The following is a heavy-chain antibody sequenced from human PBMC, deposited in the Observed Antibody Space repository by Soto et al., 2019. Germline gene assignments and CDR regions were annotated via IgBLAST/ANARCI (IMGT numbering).Heavy chain of an antibody. Sequence: GGSLRLSCAASGFTFSSYGMHWVRQAPGKGLEWVAVISYDGSNKYYADSVKGRFTISRDNSKNTLYLQMNSLRAEDTAVYYCAKSGSSSWAFDYWGQGTLVTVSS. V-gene: IGHV3-30*18. J-gene: IGHJ4*02. CDR3: AKSGSSSWAFDY. CDR2: ISYDGSNK. D-gene: IGHD6-13*01. CDR1: GFTFSSYG.